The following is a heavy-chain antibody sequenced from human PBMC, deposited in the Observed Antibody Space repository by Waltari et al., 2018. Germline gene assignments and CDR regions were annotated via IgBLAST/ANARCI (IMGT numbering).Heavy chain of an antibody. CDR2: INSGGNT. Sequence: EVQLLESGGGLVQPGGSLRLSWAASGFTFSIYGMSWVRQAPGKGLEWVSTINSGGNTYYADSVKGRFTISRDTSKNTLYLQMNSLRAEDTAVYYCAKRAAPRTFYYFDYWGQGTLVTVSS. V-gene: IGHV3-23*01. D-gene: IGHD6-25*01. CDR1: GFTFSIYG. J-gene: IGHJ4*02. CDR3: AKRAAPRTFYYFDY.